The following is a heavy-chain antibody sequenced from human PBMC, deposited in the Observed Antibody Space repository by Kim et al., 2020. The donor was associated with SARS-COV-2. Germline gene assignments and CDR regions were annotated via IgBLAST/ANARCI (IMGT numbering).Heavy chain of an antibody. CDR1: GYTLIELS. V-gene: IGHV1-24*01. J-gene: IGHJ6*02. CDR2: FHPEDGET. Sequence: ASVKVSCKVSGYTLIELSMHWVRQAPGKGLEWMGGFHPEDGETIYALKFQGRVTMTEHTSTDTAYMELSSLRSEDTAVYYCAAGSAVAGTPDIYYYYYGMDVWGQGTTVTVSS. D-gene: IGHD6-19*01. CDR3: AAGSAVAGTPDIYYYYYGMDV.